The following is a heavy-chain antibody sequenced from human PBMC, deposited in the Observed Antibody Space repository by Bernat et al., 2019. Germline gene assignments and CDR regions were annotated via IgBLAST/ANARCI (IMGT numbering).Heavy chain of an antibody. CDR1: GYTFTNYG. J-gene: IGHJ5*02. Sequence: QVQLVQSGAEVKKPGASVKVSCKASGYTFTNYGISWVRQAPGQGLEWMGWISAYNDNTNYAQKFQGRLTVTTDTSTSTAYMGLRGLRSDDTAVYYCARGGSGYDRWFDPWGQGTRVTVSS. CDR2: ISAYNDNT. D-gene: IGHD5-12*01. CDR3: ARGGSGYDRWFDP. V-gene: IGHV1-18*01.